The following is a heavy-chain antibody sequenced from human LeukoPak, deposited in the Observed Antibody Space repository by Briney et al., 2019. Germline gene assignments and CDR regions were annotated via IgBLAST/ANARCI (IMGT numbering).Heavy chain of an antibody. V-gene: IGHV4-30-2*01. J-gene: IGHJ3*02. D-gene: IGHD6-19*01. CDR1: GGSISSGGYY. CDR3: ATVRIAVANGNAFDI. Sequence: SETLSLTCTVSGGSISSGGYYWSWIRQPPGKGLEWIGYIYHSGSTYYNPSLKSRVTISVDRSKNQFSLKLSSVTAADTAVYYCATVRIAVANGNAFDIWGQGTMVTVSS. CDR2: IYHSGST.